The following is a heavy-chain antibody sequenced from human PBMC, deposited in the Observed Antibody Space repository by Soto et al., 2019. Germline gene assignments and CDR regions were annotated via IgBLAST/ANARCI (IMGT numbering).Heavy chain of an antibody. CDR1: GGTFSSYA. D-gene: IGHD3-22*01. J-gene: IGHJ3*02. V-gene: IGHV1-69*01. CDR2: IIPIFGTA. Sequence: QVQLVQSGAEVKKPGSSVKVSCKASGGTFSSYAISWVRQAPGQGLAWMGGIIPIFGTANYAQKFQGRVTITADESTSTAYMELSSLRSEDTAVYYCARPTDYYYDSSGYDAFDIWGQGTMVTVSS. CDR3: ARPTDYYYDSSGYDAFDI.